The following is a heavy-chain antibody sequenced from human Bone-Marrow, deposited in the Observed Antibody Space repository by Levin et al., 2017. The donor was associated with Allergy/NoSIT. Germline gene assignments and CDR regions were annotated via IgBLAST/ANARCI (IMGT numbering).Heavy chain of an antibody. CDR2: ISSSGSNI. CDR1: GFTFSDDY. Sequence: MPGGSLRLSCAVSGFTFSDDYMNWIRQSPGKGLEWVAYISSSGSNIFYADSVKGRFTISRDNAKNSLYLQMDSLRAEDTALYYCARGLLGVGAVDYWGQGTLVTVSS. V-gene: IGHV3-11*01. D-gene: IGHD1-26*01. J-gene: IGHJ4*02. CDR3: ARGLLGVGAVDY.